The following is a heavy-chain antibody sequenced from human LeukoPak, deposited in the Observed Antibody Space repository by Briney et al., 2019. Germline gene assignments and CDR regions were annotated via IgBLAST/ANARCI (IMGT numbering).Heavy chain of an antibody. CDR2: INHSGST. Sequence: PSETLSLTCAVYGGSFSGYYWSWIRQPPGKGLEWIGEINHSGSTNYNPSLKSRVTISVDTSKNQFSLKLSSVTAADTAVYYCARGLSRPDYYDTSGLDYWGQGTLATVSS. CDR3: ARGLSRPDYYDTSGLDY. CDR1: GGSFSGYY. D-gene: IGHD3-22*01. V-gene: IGHV4-34*01. J-gene: IGHJ4*02.